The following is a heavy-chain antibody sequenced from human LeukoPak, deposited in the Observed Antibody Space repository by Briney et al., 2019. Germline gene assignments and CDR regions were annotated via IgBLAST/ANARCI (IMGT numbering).Heavy chain of an antibody. CDR3: ARSSYSSSSSV. J-gene: IGHJ3*01. D-gene: IGHD6-6*01. CDR2: IKQDESEI. V-gene: IGHV3-7*01. Sequence: GGSLRLSCVASGFTLSSHWMHWVRQAPGKGLEWVANIKQDESEIYYVDSVKGRFTISRDNAENSLYLQMNSLRAEDTAVYYCARSSYSSSSSVWGQGTMVTVSS. CDR1: GFTLSSHW.